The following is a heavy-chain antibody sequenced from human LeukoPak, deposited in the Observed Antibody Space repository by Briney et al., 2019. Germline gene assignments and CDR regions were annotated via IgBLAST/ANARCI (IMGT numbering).Heavy chain of an antibody. Sequence: SCKASGGTFSSYAISWVRQAPGKGLEWVAVISYDGSNKYYADSVKGRFTISRDNSKNTLYLQMNSLRAEDTAVYYCAKDLSPGIAVAGLDYWGQGTLVTVSS. CDR2: ISYDGSNK. CDR1: GGTFSSYA. V-gene: IGHV3-30*04. J-gene: IGHJ4*02. D-gene: IGHD6-19*01. CDR3: AKDLSPGIAVAGLDY.